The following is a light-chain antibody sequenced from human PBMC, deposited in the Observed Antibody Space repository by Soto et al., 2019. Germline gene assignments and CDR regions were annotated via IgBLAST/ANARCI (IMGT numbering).Light chain of an antibody. Sequence: EIVLTQSPATLSLSLGERATLSCRASQSVSSSLAWYQQKPGQTPRLLIYDASNRAPGIPPRFSGSGSGTDFILTISSLEPEDFAVYYCQQRSSWPDTFGQGTRLEIK. CDR3: QQRSSWPDT. CDR1: QSVSSS. V-gene: IGKV3-11*01. J-gene: IGKJ5*01. CDR2: DAS.